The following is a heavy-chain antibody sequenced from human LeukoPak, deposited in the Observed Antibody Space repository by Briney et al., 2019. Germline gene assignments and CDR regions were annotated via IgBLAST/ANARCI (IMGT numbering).Heavy chain of an antibody. Sequence: SETLSLTCTVSGGSISSYYWSWIRQPPGKGLEWIGYIYYSGSTNYNPSLKSRVTISVDTSKNQFSLKLSSVTAGDTAVYYCARQPFIAAAAYYFDYWGQGTLVTVSS. CDR2: IYYSGST. CDR1: GGSISSYY. J-gene: IGHJ4*02. V-gene: IGHV4-59*08. D-gene: IGHD6-13*01. CDR3: ARQPFIAAAAYYFDY.